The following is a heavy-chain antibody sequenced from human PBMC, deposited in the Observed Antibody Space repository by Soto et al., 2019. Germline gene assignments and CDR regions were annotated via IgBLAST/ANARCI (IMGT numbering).Heavy chain of an antibody. D-gene: IGHD6-13*01. CDR1: CFNVYY. CDR3: ALERQLNSPSDGFDI. CDR2: INPNSGVT. J-gene: IGHJ3*02. V-gene: IGHV1-2*02. Sequence: SSVKVSRKAFCFNVYYLHWVRQAPGQGLEWIGRINPNSGVTKYAQQFQGRVTLTRDPSITTAFMDLVSLHFDDTAVYYCALERQLNSPSDGFDIWGQGTMVTV.